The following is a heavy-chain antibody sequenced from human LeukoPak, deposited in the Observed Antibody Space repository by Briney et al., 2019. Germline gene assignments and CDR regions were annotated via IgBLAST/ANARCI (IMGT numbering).Heavy chain of an antibody. V-gene: IGHV3-30*18. CDR3: AKGSSSWSFSNWFDP. CDR2: ISYDGSNK. CDR1: GFTFSSDG. Sequence: PGGSLRLSCAASGFTFSSDGMHWVRQAPGKGLEWVAVISYDGSNKYYADSVKGRFTISRDNSKNTLYLQMNSLRAEDTAVYYCAKGSSSWSFSNWFDPWGQGTLVTVSS. J-gene: IGHJ5*02. D-gene: IGHD6-13*01.